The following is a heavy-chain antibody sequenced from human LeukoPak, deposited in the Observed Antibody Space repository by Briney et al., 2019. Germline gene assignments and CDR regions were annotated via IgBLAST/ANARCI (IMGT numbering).Heavy chain of an antibody. D-gene: IGHD4-23*01. CDR1: GFTVSSNY. CDR3: ARPYGGPGRAYFDY. Sequence: QPGGSLRLSCAASGFTVSSNYMNWVRQAPGKGLEWVSVINSGGNAYYADSVKGRFTISRDNSKNMLYLQMNSLRAEDTAVYYCARPYGGPGRAYFDYWGQGTLVTVSS. CDR2: INSGGNA. V-gene: IGHV3-66*04. J-gene: IGHJ4*02.